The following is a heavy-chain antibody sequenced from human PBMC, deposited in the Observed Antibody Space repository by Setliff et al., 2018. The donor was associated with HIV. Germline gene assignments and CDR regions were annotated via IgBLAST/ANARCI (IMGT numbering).Heavy chain of an antibody. D-gene: IGHD2-8*01. V-gene: IGHV4-39*01. Sequence: SETLSLTCTVSGGSISSSSHYWGWIRQPPGKGLEWIGSIYYSGRTDDNPSLKSRVTISVDTSKNQFSLKLSSVTAADTSVYYCARHHRDPNFDPWGQGTLVTVSS. J-gene: IGHJ5*02. CDR1: GGSISSSSHY. CDR3: ARHHRDPNFDP. CDR2: IYYSGRT.